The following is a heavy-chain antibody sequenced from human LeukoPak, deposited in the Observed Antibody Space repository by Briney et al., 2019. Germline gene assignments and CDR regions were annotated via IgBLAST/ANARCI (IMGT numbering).Heavy chain of an antibody. D-gene: IGHD3-3*01. V-gene: IGHV1-2*04. J-gene: IGHJ5*02. CDR1: GYTFTRYY. Sequence: ASVKVSCKASGYTFTRYYMHWVRQAPGQGLEWMVWINPNSCGTNYAQKFQGWVTITRDTPVSTAYMELNNLRSEDTAVYYCARVQYDSWSGYQIIDNWFDPWGQGTLVTVSS. CDR2: INPNSCGT. CDR3: ARVQYDSWSGYQIIDNWFDP.